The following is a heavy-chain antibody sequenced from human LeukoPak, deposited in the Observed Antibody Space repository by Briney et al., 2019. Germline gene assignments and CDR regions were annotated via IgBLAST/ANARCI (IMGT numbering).Heavy chain of an antibody. CDR2: ISADGGST. J-gene: IGHJ4*02. CDR1: GINFADYA. V-gene: IGHV3-43*02. CDR3: AKESGKFDY. Sequence: PGGSLRLSSVVSGINFADYAMHWVRQPPGKGLEWVSLISADGGSTFSADSVKGRFSISRDNSKNSLYLQMNSLRSEDTAMYYCAKESGKFDYWGQGTLVAVSS.